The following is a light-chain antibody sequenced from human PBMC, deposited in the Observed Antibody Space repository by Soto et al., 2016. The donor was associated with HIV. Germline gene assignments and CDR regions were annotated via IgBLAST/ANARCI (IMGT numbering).Light chain of an antibody. Sequence: SFELSQPPSLPVSPGQTATITCSGDNLGDKYVCWYQQKPGQSPVLVIHQDSERPSGIPERFSGSNSGNTATLTISGTQAMDEGDYYCQAWDTNTYVVFGGGTKLTVL. V-gene: IGLV3-1*01. CDR2: QDS. J-gene: IGLJ2*01. CDR3: QAWDTNTYVV. CDR1: NLGDKY.